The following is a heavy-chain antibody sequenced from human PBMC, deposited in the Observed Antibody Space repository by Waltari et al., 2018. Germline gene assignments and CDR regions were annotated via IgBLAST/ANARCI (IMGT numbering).Heavy chain of an antibody. CDR1: GFTFSRFW. J-gene: IGHJ4*02. CDR2: INMNGSPA. Sequence: EVQLVESGGGLVQPGGSLRISCAASGFTFSRFWMHWVRQAPGKGLVWVARINMNGSPAGYAESVKGRFTISRGNAKDTLYLQMSSLRAEDTAVYYCARTSDNQYDSSGYNWDYWGQGTLVTGSS. D-gene: IGHD3-22*01. CDR3: ARTSDNQYDSSGYNWDY. V-gene: IGHV3-74*01.